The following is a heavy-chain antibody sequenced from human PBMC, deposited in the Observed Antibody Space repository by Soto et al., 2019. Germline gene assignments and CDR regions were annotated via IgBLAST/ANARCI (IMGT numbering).Heavy chain of an antibody. V-gene: IGHV1-18*01. Sequence: QVQLVQSGDEVKKPGASVKVSCKASGYIFVNYGIAWVRQAPGQGLEWMGWISPYTGNTHSASKVQGRLTMTTDTSTRTAYMDLVSLTSDDTAVYYCVMVDNYVTPTPQDVWGQGTTVTVSS. CDR3: VMVDNYVTPTPQDV. D-gene: IGHD3-16*01. CDR1: GYIFVNYG. J-gene: IGHJ6*02. CDR2: ISPYTGNT.